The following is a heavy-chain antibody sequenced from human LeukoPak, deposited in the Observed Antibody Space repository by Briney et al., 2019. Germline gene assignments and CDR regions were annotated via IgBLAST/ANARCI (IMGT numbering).Heavy chain of an antibody. J-gene: IGHJ4*02. D-gene: IGHD6-19*01. Sequence: GGSLRLSCAASGFTFSSYAMSWVRQAPGKGLEWVSAISGSGGNTYYADSVKGRVTITRDNSKNTLYLQVNSLRAEDTAVYYCAKEGGVDKYSSGWYPFDYWGQGTLVTVSS. CDR1: GFTFSSYA. CDR3: AKEGGVDKYSSGWYPFDY. CDR2: ISGSGGNT. V-gene: IGHV3-23*01.